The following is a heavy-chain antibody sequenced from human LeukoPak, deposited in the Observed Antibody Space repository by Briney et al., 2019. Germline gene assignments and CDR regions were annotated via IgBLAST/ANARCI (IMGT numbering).Heavy chain of an antibody. CDR1: GGSISSYY. D-gene: IGHD3-22*01. V-gene: IGHV4-59*01. CDR3: ASLHGRYYYDSSGYYRYYYYGMDV. CDR2: SYYSGST. Sequence: SETLSLTCTVSGGSISSYYWSWVRQPPGKGLEWIGYSYYSGSTNYNPSLKSRVTISVDPSKNPFSLKLSSAPAADTAVYYCASLHGRYYYDSSGYYRYYYYGMDVWGQGTTVTVSS. J-gene: IGHJ6*02.